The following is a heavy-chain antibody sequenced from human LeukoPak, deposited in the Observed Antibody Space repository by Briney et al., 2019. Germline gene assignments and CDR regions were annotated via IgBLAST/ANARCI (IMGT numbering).Heavy chain of an antibody. CDR2: IYYSGST. V-gene: IGHV4-39*01. CDR3: ASLRTGDFDY. D-gene: IGHD3-10*01. Sequence: SETLSLTCTVSGGSISSSTYYWGWIRQPPGKGLEWIGNIYYSGSTYYNPSFKSRLTISVDTSKNQFSLKLSSVTAADTAVYYCASLRTGDFDYWGQGALVTVSS. J-gene: IGHJ4*02. CDR1: GGSISSSTYY.